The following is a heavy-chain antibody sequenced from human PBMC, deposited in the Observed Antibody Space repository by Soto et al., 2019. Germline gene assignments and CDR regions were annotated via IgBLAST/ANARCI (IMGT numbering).Heavy chain of an antibody. D-gene: IGHD6-19*01. J-gene: IGHJ4*02. CDR3: ARLVAVAGFDY. CDR2: ISYDGGTQ. CDR1: GFTFSSYA. Sequence: PGGSLRLSCEASGFTFSSYALHWVRQAPGKGLEWVTVISYDGGTQYYADSVKGRFTISRDNSKNTLYLQMNSLRAEDTAVYYCARLVAVAGFDYWGLGTLVTVSS. V-gene: IGHV3-30-3*01.